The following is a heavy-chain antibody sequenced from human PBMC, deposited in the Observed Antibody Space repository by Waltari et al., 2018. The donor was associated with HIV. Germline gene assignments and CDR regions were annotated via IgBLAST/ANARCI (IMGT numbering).Heavy chain of an antibody. Sequence: QVQLVESGGGVVQPGRSLGLSGAASGFPFSSYTLHWVRQAPGKGLEWVAVISYDGSNKYYVDSVKGRFTISRDNSKNTLYLQMNSLRAEDTAVYYCARDRGRMVVTNYFEYWGQGTLVTVSS. V-gene: IGHV3-30-3*01. CDR2: ISYDGSNK. J-gene: IGHJ4*02. CDR3: ARDRGRMVVTNYFEY. D-gene: IGHD2-15*01. CDR1: GFPFSSYT.